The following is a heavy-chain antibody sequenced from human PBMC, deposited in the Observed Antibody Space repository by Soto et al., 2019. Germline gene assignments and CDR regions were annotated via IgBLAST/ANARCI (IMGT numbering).Heavy chain of an antibody. V-gene: IGHV3-30*18. Sequence: GGSLSLSCAASGFTFSSYGMHWVRQAPGKGLEWVAVISYDGSNKYYADSVKGRFTISRDNSKNTLYLQMNSLRAEDTAVYYCTKDGGYGSGYYYYGMDVWGQGTTVTVSS. J-gene: IGHJ6*02. CDR1: GFTFSSYG. CDR2: ISYDGSNK. D-gene: IGHD3-10*01. CDR3: TKDGGYGSGYYYYGMDV.